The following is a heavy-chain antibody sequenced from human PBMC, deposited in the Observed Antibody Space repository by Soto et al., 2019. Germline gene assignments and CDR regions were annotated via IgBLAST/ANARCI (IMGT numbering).Heavy chain of an antibody. Sequence: ASSKVSCKASGSTFPSSPVQWVGQARGQRLAWIGWIVVGSGNTNYAQKFQERFTIARDMSTSREYMELRSLRSDDTAVYYCAADAAVARSPYFDYWGQGTLVTVS. CDR2: IVVGSGNT. V-gene: IGHV1-58*01. J-gene: IGHJ4*02. D-gene: IGHD6-19*01. CDR3: AADAAVARSPYFDY. CDR1: GSTFPSSP.